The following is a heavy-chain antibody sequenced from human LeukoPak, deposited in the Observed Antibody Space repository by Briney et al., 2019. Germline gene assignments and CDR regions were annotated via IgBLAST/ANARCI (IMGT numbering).Heavy chain of an antibody. V-gene: IGHV3-9*01. J-gene: IGHJ3*02. Sequence: QSGGSLRLSCAASGFTFDDYAMHWVRQAPGKGLEWVSGIGWNSGGIVYADSVKGRFTISRDNAKNSLYLQMNNLRAEDTAIYYCARDDFYVVDIWGQGTMVTVSS. CDR3: ARDDFYVVDI. D-gene: IGHD3-10*02. CDR2: IGWNSGGI. CDR1: GFTFDDYA.